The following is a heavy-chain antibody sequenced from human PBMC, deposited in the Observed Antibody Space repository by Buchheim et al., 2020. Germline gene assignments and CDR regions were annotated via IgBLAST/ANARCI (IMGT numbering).Heavy chain of an antibody. J-gene: IGHJ4*02. CDR1: GGTFSSYT. V-gene: IGHV1-46*01. CDR2: INPSGGST. CDR3: ARSGMAMVNSYYFDY. Sequence: QVQLVQSGAEVKKPGSSVKVSCKASGGTFSSYTISWVRQAPGQGLEWMGIINPSGGSTSYAQKFQGRVTMTRDTSTSTVYMELSSLRSEDTAVYYCARSGMAMVNSYYFDYWGQGTL. D-gene: IGHD5-18*01.